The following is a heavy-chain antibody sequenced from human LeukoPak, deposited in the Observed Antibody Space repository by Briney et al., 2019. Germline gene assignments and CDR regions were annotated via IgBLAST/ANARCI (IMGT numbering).Heavy chain of an antibody. V-gene: IGHV1-2*06. CDR1: GYTFTGYY. D-gene: IGHD5-18*01. CDR2: INPNSGNT. CDR3: ARQSASYGYYYYYMDV. J-gene: IGHJ6*03. Sequence: ASVKVSCKASGYTFTGYYMHWVRQAPGQGLEWMGRINPNSGNTNYAQKLQGRVTMTTDTSTSTAYMELRSLRSDDTAVYYCARQSASYGYYYYYMDVWGKGTTVTVSS.